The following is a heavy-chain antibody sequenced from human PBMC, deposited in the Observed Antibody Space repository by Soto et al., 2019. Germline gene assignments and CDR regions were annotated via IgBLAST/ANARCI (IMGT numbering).Heavy chain of an antibody. J-gene: IGHJ6*02. V-gene: IGHV3-33*01. Sequence: GGSLRLSCAASGFTFSSFGMHWVRQAPGKGLEWVSLIWYDGSKKSYGDSVKGRFTISRGNSRNTVYLQMNSLRADDTAVYYCARDASYYSLWSGYYPSRNGMDIWGQGTTVTVSS. CDR3: ARDASYYSLWSGYYPSRNGMDI. D-gene: IGHD3-3*01. CDR1: GFTFSSFG. CDR2: IWYDGSKK.